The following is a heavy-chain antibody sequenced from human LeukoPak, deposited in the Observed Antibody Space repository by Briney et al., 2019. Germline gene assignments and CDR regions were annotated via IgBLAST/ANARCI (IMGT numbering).Heavy chain of an antibody. J-gene: IGHJ4*02. CDR3: ARGGYSGYGY. CDR2: IYYSGST. V-gene: IGHV4-31*03. CDR1: GGSISSGGYY. D-gene: IGHD5-12*01. Sequence: SETLSLTCTVSGGSISSGGYYWSWIRQHPGKGLEWIGYIYYSGSTYYNPSLKSRVTISVDTSKNQFSLKLSSVTAADTAVYYCARGGYSGYGYWGQGTLATVSS.